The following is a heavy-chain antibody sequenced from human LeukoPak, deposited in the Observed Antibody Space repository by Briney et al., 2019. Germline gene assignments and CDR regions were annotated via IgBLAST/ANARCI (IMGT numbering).Heavy chain of an antibody. Sequence: ASVKVSCKASGYTFTSYAMNWVRQAPGQGLEWMGWINTNTGNPTYAQGFTGRFVFSLDTSVSTAYLQISSLKAEDTAVYYCARAHPPPGLLQWLVRDVGGNFDYWGQGTLVTVSS. CDR3: ARAHPPPGLLQWLVRDVGGNFDY. J-gene: IGHJ4*02. D-gene: IGHD6-19*01. CDR2: INTNTGNP. V-gene: IGHV7-4-1*02. CDR1: GYTFTSYA.